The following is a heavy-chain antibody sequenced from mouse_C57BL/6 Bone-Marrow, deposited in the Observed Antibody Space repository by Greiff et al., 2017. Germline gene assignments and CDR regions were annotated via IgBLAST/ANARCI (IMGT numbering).Heavy chain of an antibody. D-gene: IGHD2-12*01. J-gene: IGHJ3*01. V-gene: IGHV1-69*01. Sequence: VKLQQPGAELVMPGASVKLSCKASGYTFTSYWMHWVKQRPGQGLEWIGEIDPSGSYTNYNEKFKGKSTLTVDKTSSTAYMPLSSLTSEDSAVYDSSREYYTRFAYWGQGTLVTVSA. CDR1: GYTFTSYW. CDR2: IDPSGSYT. CDR3: SREYYTRFAY.